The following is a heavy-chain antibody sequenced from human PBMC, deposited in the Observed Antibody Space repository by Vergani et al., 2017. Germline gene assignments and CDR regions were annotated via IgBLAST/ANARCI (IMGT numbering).Heavy chain of an antibody. V-gene: IGHV3-30*03. CDR1: GFTFSSYG. Sequence: QVQLVESGGGVVQPGRSLRLSCAASGFTFSSYGMHWVRQAPGKGLEWVAVISYDGSNKYYADSVKGRFTISRDNSKNTLYLQMNSLRAEDTAVYYCARGLTVTTLSYYYYMDVWGKGTTVTVSS. J-gene: IGHJ6*03. CDR2: ISYDGSNK. D-gene: IGHD4-17*01. CDR3: ARGLTVTTLSYYYYMDV.